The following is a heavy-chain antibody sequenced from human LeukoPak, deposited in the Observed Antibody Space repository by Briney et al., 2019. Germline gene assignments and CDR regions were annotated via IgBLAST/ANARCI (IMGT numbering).Heavy chain of an antibody. CDR2: IKEDGGEK. J-gene: IGHJ4*02. Sequence: EGSLRLSCAGSGVTFSSYWMSWVRQAPGEGLEWVANIKEDGGEKYYVDSVKGRFTISRDNAKTSVYLQMNSLRAEDTAVYYCARETTASGNFFDSWGQGTLVTVSS. V-gene: IGHV3-7*01. D-gene: IGHD4-17*01. CDR3: ARETTASGNFFDS. CDR1: GVTFSSYW.